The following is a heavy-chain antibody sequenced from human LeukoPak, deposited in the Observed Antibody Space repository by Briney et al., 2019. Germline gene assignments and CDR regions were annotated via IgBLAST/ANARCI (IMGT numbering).Heavy chain of an antibody. CDR1: GYSISSGYY. Sequence: SETLSLTCNVSGYSISSGYYWGWIRQPPGKGLEWIGSIYHSGSTYYNPSLKSRITISVDTSKNQFSLKLSSVTAADTAAYYCARHDAGIAARPFDNWGQGTLVTVSS. CDR2: IYHSGST. J-gene: IGHJ4*02. V-gene: IGHV4-38-2*02. CDR3: ARHDAGIAARPFDN. D-gene: IGHD6-6*01.